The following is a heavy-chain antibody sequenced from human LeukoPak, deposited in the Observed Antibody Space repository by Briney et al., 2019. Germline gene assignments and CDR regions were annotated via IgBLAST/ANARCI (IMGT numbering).Heavy chain of an antibody. J-gene: IGHJ5*02. V-gene: IGHV1-2*02. D-gene: IGHD3-10*01. CDR3: AREGYGSGSVNWFDP. CDR2: INPNSGGT. Sequence: GASVKVSCKASGYTFTGYYMHWVRQAPGQGLEWMGWINPNSGGTNYAQKFQGRVTMTRDTSISTAYMELSRLRSDDTAVYYCAREGYGSGSVNWFDPWGQGTLVTVSS. CDR1: GYTFTGYY.